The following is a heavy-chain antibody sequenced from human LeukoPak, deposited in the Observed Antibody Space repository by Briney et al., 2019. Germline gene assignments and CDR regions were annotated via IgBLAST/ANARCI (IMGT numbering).Heavy chain of an antibody. D-gene: IGHD2-21*01. Sequence: PSETLSLTCTVSGGSISSSSYYWGWIRQPPGKGLEWIGSIYYSGSTYYNPSLKSRVTISVDTSKNQFPLKLSSVTAADTAVYYCARLLGSHINYFDPWGQGTLVTVSS. V-gene: IGHV4-39*01. CDR3: ARLLGSHINYFDP. CDR1: GGSISSSSYY. CDR2: IYYSGST. J-gene: IGHJ5*02.